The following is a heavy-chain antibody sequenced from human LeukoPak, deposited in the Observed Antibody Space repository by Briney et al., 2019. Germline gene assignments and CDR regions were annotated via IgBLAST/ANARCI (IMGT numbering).Heavy chain of an antibody. CDR3: ARGLQRGLRFLEWLPRVGAFDI. CDR1: GGSISSYY. J-gene: IGHJ3*02. D-gene: IGHD3-3*01. V-gene: IGHV4-59*12. Sequence: PSETLSLTCTVSGGSISSYYWSWIRQPPGKGLEWIGYIYYSGSTNYNPSLKSRVTISVDTSKNQFSLKLSSVTAADTAVYYCARGLQRGLRFLEWLPRVGAFDIWGQGTMVTVSS. CDR2: IYYSGST.